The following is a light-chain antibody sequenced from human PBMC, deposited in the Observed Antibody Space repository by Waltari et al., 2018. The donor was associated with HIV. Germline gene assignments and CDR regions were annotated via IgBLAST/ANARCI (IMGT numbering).Light chain of an antibody. CDR2: GTS. Sequence: DIQMTQSPSSLSASVGDRVTITFRASQNIENFLTWYQQKPGKAPTLLISGTSAFQSGVPSRFTASGSGTDFTLTINSLQPEDFATYFCRQGYSTPLTFGPGTKVGIK. J-gene: IGKJ3*01. V-gene: IGKV1-39*01. CDR1: QNIENF. CDR3: RQGYSTPLT.